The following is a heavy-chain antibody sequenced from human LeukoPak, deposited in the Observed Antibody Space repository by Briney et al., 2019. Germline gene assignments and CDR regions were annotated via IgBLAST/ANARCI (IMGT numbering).Heavy chain of an antibody. J-gene: IGHJ6*02. D-gene: IGHD6-19*01. CDR1: GFTFSSYG. V-gene: IGHV3-30*03. CDR2: ISYDGSNK. Sequence: PGGSLRLSCAASGFTFSSYGMHWVRQAPGKGLEWVAVISYDGSNKYYADSVKGRFTISRDNSKNTLYLQMNSLRAEDTAVYYCARDKQGIAVAGNYYGMDVWGQGTMVAVSS. CDR3: ARDKQGIAVAGNYYGMDV.